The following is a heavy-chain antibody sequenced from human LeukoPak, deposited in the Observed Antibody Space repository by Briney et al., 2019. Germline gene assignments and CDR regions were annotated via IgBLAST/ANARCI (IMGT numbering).Heavy chain of an antibody. CDR3: ARDSSGYYLRGYYFDY. V-gene: IGHV3-11*04. D-gene: IGHD3-22*01. CDR1: GFTFSDYY. J-gene: IGHJ4*02. Sequence: GGSLRLSCAASGFTFSDYYMSWMRQAPGKGLEWVAHIDGSGRTIYYIDSVKGRFTISRDNAKNSLYLQMNSLRAEDTAVYYCARDSSGYYLRGYYFDYWGQGTLVTVSS. CDR2: IDGSGRTI.